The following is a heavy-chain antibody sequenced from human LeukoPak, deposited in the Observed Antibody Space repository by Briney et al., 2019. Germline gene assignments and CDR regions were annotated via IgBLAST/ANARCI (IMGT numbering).Heavy chain of an antibody. CDR2: IYSDGGST. Sequence: GGSLRLSCAASGFTLTKYWIHWVRQAPGKGLVWVSRIYSDGGSTGYADSVKGRFTISRDKAQNTLYLQMNSLRVEDTAFYYCARDLAYSRLDYWGQGMLVTVSS. CDR1: GFTLTKYW. CDR3: ARDLAYSRLDY. J-gene: IGHJ4*02. V-gene: IGHV3-74*01. D-gene: IGHD5-18*01.